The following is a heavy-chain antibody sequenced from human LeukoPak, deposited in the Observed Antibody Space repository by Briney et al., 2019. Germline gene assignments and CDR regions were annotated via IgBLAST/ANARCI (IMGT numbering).Heavy chain of an antibody. Sequence: SETLSLTCTVSGDSVSSTGYYRGWLRQPPGKGLEWIGSIYYSGSTYYNPSLKSRVTISVDTSKNQFSLRLTSVTAADTAVYYCARARGYSYAFDYWGQGTLVTVSS. CDR1: GDSVSSTGYY. D-gene: IGHD5-18*01. CDR3: ARARGYSYAFDY. J-gene: IGHJ4*02. CDR2: IYYSGST. V-gene: IGHV4-39*07.